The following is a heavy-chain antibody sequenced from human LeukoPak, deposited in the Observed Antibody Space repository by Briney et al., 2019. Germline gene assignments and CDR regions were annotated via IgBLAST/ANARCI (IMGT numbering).Heavy chain of an antibody. V-gene: IGHV4-59*01. CDR2: IYYSGST. CDR3: ARARIAVADPFDY. J-gene: IGHJ4*02. CDR1: GGSISSYY. Sequence: SETLSLTCTVSGGSISSYYWSWIRQPPGKGLEWIGYIYYSGSTNYNPSLKSRVTISVGTSKNQFSLKLSSVTAADTAVYYCARARIAVADPFDYWGQGTLVTVSS. D-gene: IGHD6-19*01.